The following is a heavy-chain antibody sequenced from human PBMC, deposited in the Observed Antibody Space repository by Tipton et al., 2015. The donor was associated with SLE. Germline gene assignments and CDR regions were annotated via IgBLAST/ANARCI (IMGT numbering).Heavy chain of an antibody. V-gene: IGHV1-18*01. D-gene: IGHD3-22*01. J-gene: IGHJ3*02. Sequence: QSGPEVKKPGASVKASCKASGFTFISYGISWVRQAPGQGLQWMGWISAYNGNTNYAQKLQGRVTMTTDTSTSTTYMELRSLRSDDTAVYYCARVDMYYYDSSGSPGSAFDIWGPGTMVTVSS. CDR3: ARVDMYYYDSSGSPGSAFDI. CDR1: GFTFISYG. CDR2: ISAYNGNT.